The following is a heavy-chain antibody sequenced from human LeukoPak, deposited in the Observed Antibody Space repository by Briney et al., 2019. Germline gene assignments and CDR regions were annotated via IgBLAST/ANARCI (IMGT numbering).Heavy chain of an antibody. Sequence: PSETLSLTRTVTGGSFSTYYWSWIRQPPGKGLEWIGHFYYSGSTNYNPPLKSRVTISVDTSRHQFSLKLTSVTAADTAVYYCARGQGGNYYLNYFDYWGQGALVTVSS. J-gene: IGHJ4*02. V-gene: IGHV4-59*01. CDR3: ARGQGGNYYLNYFDY. CDR1: GGSFSTYY. CDR2: FYYSGST. D-gene: IGHD1-26*01.